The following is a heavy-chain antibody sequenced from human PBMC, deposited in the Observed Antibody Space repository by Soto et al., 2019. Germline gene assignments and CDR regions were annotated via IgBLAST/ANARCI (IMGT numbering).Heavy chain of an antibody. V-gene: IGHV1-2*02. D-gene: IGHD1-20*01. J-gene: IGHJ6*02. CDR1: GYTFTGYY. CDR3: ARERTYNWNGGGGDYYYGMDV. CDR2: INPNSGGT. Sequence: QVQLVQSGAEVKKPGASVKVSCKASGYTFTGYYMHWVRQAPGQGLEWMGWINPNSGGTNYAQKFQGRVTMTRDTSSSKAYMERNRLRSDDTAVYYCARERTYNWNGGGGDYYYGMDVWGQGTTVTVSS.